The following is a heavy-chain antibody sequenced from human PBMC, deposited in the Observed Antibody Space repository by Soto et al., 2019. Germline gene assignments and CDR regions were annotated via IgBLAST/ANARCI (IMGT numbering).Heavy chain of an antibody. CDR3: ERDFGESANDY. Sequence: GGSLRLSCAASGFTFSSYGMHWVRQAPGKGLEWVAVIWYDGSNKYYADSVKGRFTISRDNSKDTLYLQMNSLRAEDTAVYYCERDFGESANDYWGQGTLVTVSS. V-gene: IGHV3-33*01. J-gene: IGHJ4*02. CDR2: IWYDGSNK. D-gene: IGHD3-10*01. CDR1: GFTFSSYG.